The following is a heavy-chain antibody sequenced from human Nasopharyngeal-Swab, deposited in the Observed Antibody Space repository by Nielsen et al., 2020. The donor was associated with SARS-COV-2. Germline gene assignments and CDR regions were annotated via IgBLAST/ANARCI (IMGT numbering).Heavy chain of an antibody. CDR2: ISGSGGST. CDR3: ANRRGSSWHPYCFDY. Sequence: GGSLRLSCAASGFTFSSYAMSWVRQAPGKGLEWVSAISGSGGSTYYADSVKGRFTISRDNSKNTLYLHMNSPRAEDTAVYYCANRRGSSWHPYCFDYWGQGTLVTVSS. J-gene: IGHJ4*02. D-gene: IGHD6-13*01. CDR1: GFTFSSYA. V-gene: IGHV3-23*01.